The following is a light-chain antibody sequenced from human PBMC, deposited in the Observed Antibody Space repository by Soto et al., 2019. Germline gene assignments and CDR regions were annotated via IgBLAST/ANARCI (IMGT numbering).Light chain of an antibody. CDR2: GAS. V-gene: IGKV3-20*01. J-gene: IGKJ2*01. Sequence: IVLTQSPGTLSLSPGERATLSCRASQSVSSSYLAWYQQKPGQAPRLLIYGASSRATGIPDRFSGSGSGTDFTLTISRLEPEDFALYYCQQYGSSRGYTFGQGTKLEIK. CDR1: QSVSSSY. CDR3: QQYGSSRGYT.